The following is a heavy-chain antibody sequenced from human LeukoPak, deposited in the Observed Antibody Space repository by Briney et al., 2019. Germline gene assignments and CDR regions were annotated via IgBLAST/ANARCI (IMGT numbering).Heavy chain of an antibody. D-gene: IGHD2-15*01. V-gene: IGHV3-7*01. Sequence: GGSLRLSCAASGFTFSSYAMSWVRQAPGKGLEWVANIKQDGSEKYYVDSVKGRFTISRDNAKNSLYLQMNSLRAEDTAVYYCARDKVVGATHLDYWGQGTLVTVSS. CDR2: IKQDGSEK. CDR3: ARDKVVGATHLDY. CDR1: GFTFSSYA. J-gene: IGHJ4*02.